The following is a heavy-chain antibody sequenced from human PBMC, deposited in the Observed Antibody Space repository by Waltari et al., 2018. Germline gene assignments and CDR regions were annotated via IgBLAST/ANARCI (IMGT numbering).Heavy chain of an antibody. CDR3: ARVGGRYYGSGSYYDY. CDR1: GGAISSSNW. Sequence: QVQLQESGPGLVQPSGTLSLTCAVSGGAISSSNWWRWVRQPPGKGLEWIGEIYHSGSTNYNPSLKSRVTISVDKSKNQFSLKLSSVTAADTAVYYCARVGGRYYGSGSYYDYWGQGTLVTVSS. D-gene: IGHD3-10*01. CDR2: IYHSGST. V-gene: IGHV4-4*02. J-gene: IGHJ4*02.